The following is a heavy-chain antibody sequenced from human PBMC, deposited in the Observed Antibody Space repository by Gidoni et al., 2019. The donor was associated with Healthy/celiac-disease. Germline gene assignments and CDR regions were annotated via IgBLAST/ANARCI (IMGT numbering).Heavy chain of an antibody. J-gene: IGHJ4*02. V-gene: IGHV3-9*01. Sequence: EVQLVESGGGLVQPGRSLRLSCAASGFTFDDYAMHWVRQAPGKGLEWVSGISWNSGSIGYADSVKGRFTISRDNAKNSLYLQMNSLRAEDTALYYCAKDTSGYYFNEGWYFDYWGQGTLVTVSS. CDR1: GFTFDDYA. CDR3: AKDTSGYYFNEGWYFDY. CDR2: ISWNSGSI. D-gene: IGHD3-3*01.